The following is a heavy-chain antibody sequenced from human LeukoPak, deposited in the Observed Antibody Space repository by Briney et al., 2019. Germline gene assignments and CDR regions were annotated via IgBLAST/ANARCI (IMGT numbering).Heavy chain of an antibody. CDR1: GYTFSRYY. D-gene: IGHD6-13*01. CDR2: INPGDGTA. CDR3: TREGVAAVANKNFDY. Sequence: GASVKVSCKAAGYTFSRYYVHWVRQAPGQGLEWMGGINPGDGTAKYAQKFQGRVTMTRDTSTTTLYMELSGLRSEDTAIYYCTREGVAAVANKNFDYWGQGTLVTVSS. V-gene: IGHV1-46*01. J-gene: IGHJ4*02.